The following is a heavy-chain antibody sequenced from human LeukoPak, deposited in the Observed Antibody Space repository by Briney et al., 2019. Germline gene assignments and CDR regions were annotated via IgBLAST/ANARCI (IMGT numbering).Heavy chain of an antibody. CDR2: IYTSGST. CDR1: GGSFSGYY. Sequence: SETPSLTCAVYGGSFSGYYWSWIRQPAGKGLEWIGRIYTSGSTNYNPSLKSRVTISLDTSKNQFSLKLSSVTAADTAVYYCANSIDFDYGDYYFDYWGQGALVTISS. D-gene: IGHD4-17*01. V-gene: IGHV4-59*10. CDR3: ANSIDFDYGDYYFDY. J-gene: IGHJ4*02.